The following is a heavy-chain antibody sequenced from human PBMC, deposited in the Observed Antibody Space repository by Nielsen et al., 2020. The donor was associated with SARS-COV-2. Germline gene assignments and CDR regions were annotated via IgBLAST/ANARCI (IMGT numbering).Heavy chain of an antibody. CDR3: ARVVVVVAAKHSYCYYGMDA. J-gene: IGHJ6*02. D-gene: IGHD2-15*01. CDR1: GYTFTSYA. Sequence: ASVKVSRKASGYTFTSYAMNWVRQAPGQGLEWMGWINTNTGNPTYAQGFTGRFVFSLDTSVSTAYLQISSLKAEDTAVYYCARVVVVVAAKHSYCYYGMDAWGQGTTVTVSS. V-gene: IGHV7-4-1*02. CDR2: INTNTGNP.